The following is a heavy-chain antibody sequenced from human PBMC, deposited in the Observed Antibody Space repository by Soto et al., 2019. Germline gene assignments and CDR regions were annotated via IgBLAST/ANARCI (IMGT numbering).Heavy chain of an antibody. Sequence: VQLVESGGGLVQPGGSLRLSCAASGLTVSTNPMSWVRQAPGKGLEWVSVIYYGGGTHYADSVKCRLTISRDKSKNTVYLQMNNLRAEDTAVYYCARDGSGYWGQGTLVTVSS. V-gene: IGHV3-66*01. CDR1: GLTVSTNP. CDR2: IYYGGGT. J-gene: IGHJ4*02. CDR3: ARDGSGY.